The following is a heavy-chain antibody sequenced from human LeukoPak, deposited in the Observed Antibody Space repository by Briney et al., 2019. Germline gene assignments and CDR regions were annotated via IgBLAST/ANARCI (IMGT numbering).Heavy chain of an antibody. CDR3: ARDIGSESYY. J-gene: IGHJ4*02. Sequence: ASVKVSCKASGYTFTGYYIRWVRQAPGQGLEWMGWINPNSGDTNYAQKFQGRVTMTRDTSINTAYMELSRLRSDDTAVYYCARDIGSESYYWSQGTLVTVSS. V-gene: IGHV1-2*02. CDR1: GYTFTGYY. CDR2: INPNSGDT. D-gene: IGHD3-10*01.